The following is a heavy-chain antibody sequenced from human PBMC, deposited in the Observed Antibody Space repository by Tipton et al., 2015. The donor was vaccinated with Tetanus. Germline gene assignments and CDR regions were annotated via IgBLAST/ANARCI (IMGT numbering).Heavy chain of an antibody. D-gene: IGHD2-15*01. CDR2: SWYDGTDQ. CDR1: GFIFSSYG. CDR3: AREADCSGGSCFSGAFDN. V-gene: IGHV3-33*01. Sequence: SLRLSCAASGFIFSSYGIHWVRQAPGKGLEWVAVSWYDGTDQYYADSVKGRFTLSRDNSKNTLYLEMDSLRAEGTALYYCAREADCSGGSCFSGAFDNWGQGTQVTVSS. J-gene: IGHJ4*02.